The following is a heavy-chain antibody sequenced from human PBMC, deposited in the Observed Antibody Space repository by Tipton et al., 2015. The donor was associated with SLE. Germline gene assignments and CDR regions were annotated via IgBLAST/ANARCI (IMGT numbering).Heavy chain of an antibody. CDR3: TRAPTDSSGCFDS. V-gene: IGHV4-59*01. CDR1: GGSISSYY. D-gene: IGHD6-19*01. J-gene: IGHJ4*02. CDR2: IYYSGST. Sequence: TLSLTCAVSGGSISSYYWSWIRQPPGKGLEWIGCIYYSGSTTYNPSLKSRVTISVDTSKNQFSQKLSFVTAADTAVYYCTRAPTDSSGCFDSWGQGSLVPVSS.